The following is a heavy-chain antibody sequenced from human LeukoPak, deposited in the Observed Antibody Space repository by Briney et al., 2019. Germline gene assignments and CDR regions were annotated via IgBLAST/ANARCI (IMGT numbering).Heavy chain of an antibody. CDR1: GFTVRSNY. V-gene: IGHV3-53*04. J-gene: IGHJ4*02. CDR3: ARELGGYDSL. Sequence: GGSLRLSCAASGFTVRSNYMSWVRQAPGKGLEWVSVVYSGDRAYFADSVKGRFTVSKHNSKNTLYLQMNTLRPEDTAVYYCARELGGYDSLWGQGTLVTVSS. D-gene: IGHD5-12*01. CDR2: VYSGDRA.